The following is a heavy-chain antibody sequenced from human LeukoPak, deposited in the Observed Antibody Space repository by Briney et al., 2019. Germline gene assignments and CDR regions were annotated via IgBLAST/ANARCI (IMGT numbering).Heavy chain of an antibody. Sequence: GGSLRLSCAASGFTFSSYAMHWVRQAPGKGLEYVSAISSNGGSTYYANSVQGRFTISRDNSKNTLYLQMGSLRAEDMAVYYCARGPLYNSSGYATIDYWGQGTLVTVSS. CDR1: GFTFSSYA. J-gene: IGHJ4*02. CDR3: ARGPLYNSSGYATIDY. CDR2: ISSNGGST. V-gene: IGHV3-64*01. D-gene: IGHD3-22*01.